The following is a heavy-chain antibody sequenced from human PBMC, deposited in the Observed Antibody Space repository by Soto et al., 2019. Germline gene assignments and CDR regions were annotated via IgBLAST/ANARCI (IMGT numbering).Heavy chain of an antibody. V-gene: IGHV4-31*01. CDR1: GGSISSGGYY. CDR3: ARDQKKDDLLTGDKPPWFDP. Sequence: QVQLQESGPGLLEPSQTLSLTCTVSGGSISSGGYYWSWIRQLPGKGLEWIGYIYHSGSTYYKPSLKSQVTMSGDTSNNQCSLKLTSVTAADTAVYYCARDQKKDDLLTGDKPPWFDPWGQGTLVTVSS. D-gene: IGHD3-9*01. CDR2: IYHSGST. J-gene: IGHJ5*02.